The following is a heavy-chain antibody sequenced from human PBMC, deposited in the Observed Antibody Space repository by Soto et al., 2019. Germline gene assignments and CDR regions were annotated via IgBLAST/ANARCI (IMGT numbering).Heavy chain of an antibody. CDR3: ARDQGYSSSWYNY. CDR1: GFTVSSNL. J-gene: IGHJ4*02. CDR2: IYSGGGT. D-gene: IGHD6-13*01. V-gene: IGHV3-66*01. Sequence: PGGSLRLSCAASGFTVSSNLMSWVRQAPGKGLEWVSVIYSGGGTYYADFVKGRFTISRDNSKNTLYLQMNSLRAEDTAVYYCARDQGYSSSWYNYWGQGTLVTVSS.